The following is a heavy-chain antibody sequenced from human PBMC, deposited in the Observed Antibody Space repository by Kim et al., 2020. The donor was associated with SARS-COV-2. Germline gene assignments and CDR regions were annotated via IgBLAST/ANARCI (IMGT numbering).Heavy chain of an antibody. CDR2: INPNSGGT. J-gene: IGHJ4*02. CDR3: ARVPRIAAAHYFDY. D-gene: IGHD6-13*01. Sequence: ASVKVSCKASGYTFTGYYMHWVRQAPGQGLEWMGWINPNSGGTNYAQKFQGRVTMTRDTSISTAYMELSRLRSDDTAVYYCARVPRIAAAHYFDYWGQGTLVTVSS. V-gene: IGHV1-2*02. CDR1: GYTFTGYY.